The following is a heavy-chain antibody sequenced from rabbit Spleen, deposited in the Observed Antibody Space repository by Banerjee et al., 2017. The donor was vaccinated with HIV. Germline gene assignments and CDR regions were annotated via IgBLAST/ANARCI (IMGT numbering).Heavy chain of an antibody. J-gene: IGHJ4*01. CDR1: GFSFSSSYD. Sequence: QEQLVESGGGLVKPGASLTLTCTASGFSFSSSYDMCWVRQAPGKGLEWIGCIYTGNGKTYYASWAKGRFTVSKSSSTTVTLQMTSLTAADTATYFCARSITGGGSTSARINLWGQGTLVTVS. D-gene: IGHD4-2*01. V-gene: IGHV1S45*01. CDR2: IYTGNGKT. CDR3: ARSITGGGSTSARINL.